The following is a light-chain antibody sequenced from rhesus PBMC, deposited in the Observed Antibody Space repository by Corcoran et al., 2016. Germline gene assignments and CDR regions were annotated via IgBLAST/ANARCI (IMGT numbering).Light chain of an antibody. CDR2: YAN. J-gene: IGKJ4*01. CDR3: QRYDNLPLP. V-gene: IGKV1-32*01. Sequence: DIQMTQSPSSLSASVGDRVTIICRASQGISSYLNWYQQKPGEAPKLLIYYANHLESGVPSRFSGRGAGTDFTLPIRGLQPEDFATYYCQRYDNLPLPFGGGTKVELK. CDR1: QGISSY.